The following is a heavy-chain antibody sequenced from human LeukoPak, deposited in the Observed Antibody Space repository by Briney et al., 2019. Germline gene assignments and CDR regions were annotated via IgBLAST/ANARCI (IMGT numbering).Heavy chain of an antibody. Sequence: ASVKVSCKASGYTFTGYYMHWVRQAPGQGLEWMGIINPSGGSTSYAQKFQGRVTMTRDTSTSTVYMELSSLRSEDTAVYYCARDGYSSGYSRDAFDIWGQGTMVTVSS. CDR1: GYTFTGYY. J-gene: IGHJ3*02. V-gene: IGHV1-46*01. CDR2: INPSGGST. D-gene: IGHD3-22*01. CDR3: ARDGYSSGYSRDAFDI.